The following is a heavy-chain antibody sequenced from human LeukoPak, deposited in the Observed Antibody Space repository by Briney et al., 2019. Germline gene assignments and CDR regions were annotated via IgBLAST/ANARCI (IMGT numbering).Heavy chain of an antibody. CDR3: ARGAYYDFWSGYYSGAAFDI. CDR1: GFTFSSYA. CDR2: ISGSGGST. V-gene: IGHV3-23*01. Sequence: GGSLRLSCAASGFTFSSYAMSWVRQAPGKGLEWVSAISGSGGSTYYADSVKGRFTISRDNSKNTLYLQMNSLRAEDTAVYYCARGAYYDFWSGYYSGAAFDIWGHGTMVTVSS. D-gene: IGHD3-3*01. J-gene: IGHJ3*02.